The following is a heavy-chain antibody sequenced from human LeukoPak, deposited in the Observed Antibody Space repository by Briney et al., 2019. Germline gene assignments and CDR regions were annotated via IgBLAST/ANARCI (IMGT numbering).Heavy chain of an antibody. V-gene: IGHV3-23*01. D-gene: IGHD2-2*02. CDR1: GFTFSSYA. CDR2: ISGSGGST. J-gene: IGHJ4*02. Sequence: GSLRLSCAASGFTFSSYAMSWVRQAPGKGLEWVSAISGSGGSTYYADSVKGRFTISRDNSKNTLYLQMNSLRAEDTAVYYCAKRSCSSTSCYIAYWGQGTLVTVSS. CDR3: AKRSCSSTSCYIAY.